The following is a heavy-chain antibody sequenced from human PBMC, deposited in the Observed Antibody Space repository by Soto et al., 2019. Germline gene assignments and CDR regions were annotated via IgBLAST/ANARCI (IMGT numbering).Heavy chain of an antibody. V-gene: IGHV1-3*01. Sequence: ASVKVSCKASGYTFTSYAMHWVRQAPGQRLEWMGWINAGNGNTKYSQKFQGRVTITRDTSASTAYMELSSLRSEETAVYYCARDSGPAKWFGLDYGMDVWGQGTTVTVSS. D-gene: IGHD3-10*01. CDR3: ARDSGPAKWFGLDYGMDV. J-gene: IGHJ6*02. CDR2: INAGNGNT. CDR1: GYTFTSYA.